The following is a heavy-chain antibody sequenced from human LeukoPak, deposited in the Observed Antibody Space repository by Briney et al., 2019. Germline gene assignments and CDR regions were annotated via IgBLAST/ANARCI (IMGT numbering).Heavy chain of an antibody. Sequence: GGSLRLSCAASGFTFDEYGLNWVRQAPGKGLEWVSGINSNGGSTGYADSVKGRFTISRDNAKDSLYLQINSLSADDTALYYCARAGNSIYYYFYMDVWGKGTSVTVSS. J-gene: IGHJ6*03. D-gene: IGHD4-23*01. CDR1: GFTFDEYG. CDR3: ARAGNSIYYYFYMDV. CDR2: INSNGGST. V-gene: IGHV3-20*04.